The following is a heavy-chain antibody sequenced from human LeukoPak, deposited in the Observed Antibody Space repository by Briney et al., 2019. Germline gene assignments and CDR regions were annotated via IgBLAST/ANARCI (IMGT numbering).Heavy chain of an antibody. Sequence: GGSLRLSCAASGFTFSSYAMSWVRQAPGKGLEWVSAISGSGGSIYYADSVKGRFTISRDNSKNTLYLQMNSLRAGDTAVYYCAKDRGYMDSRLGFDYWGQGTLVTVSS. CDR2: ISGSGGSI. J-gene: IGHJ4*02. D-gene: IGHD3-10*01. V-gene: IGHV3-23*01. CDR3: AKDRGYMDSRLGFDY. CDR1: GFTFSSYA.